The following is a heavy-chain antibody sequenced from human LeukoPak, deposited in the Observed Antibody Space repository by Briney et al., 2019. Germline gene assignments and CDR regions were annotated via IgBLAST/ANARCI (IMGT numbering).Heavy chain of an antibody. J-gene: IGHJ4*02. V-gene: IGHV3-30*18. CDR1: GETFCIYG. CDR3: AKDSTPMVRGVIRFGYFDY. CDR2: ISYDGSNK. Sequence: GGPLRLSCAASGETFCIYGVHGARQAPGEGREGVAVISYDGSNKYYDDSVKGRFTSYRDNYKNTLYLQMNSLRAEDTAVYYCAKDSTPMVRGVIRFGYFDYWGQGTPVTVSS. D-gene: IGHD3-10*01.